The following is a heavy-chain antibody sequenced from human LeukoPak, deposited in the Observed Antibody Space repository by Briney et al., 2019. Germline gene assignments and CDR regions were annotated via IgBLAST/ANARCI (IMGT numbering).Heavy chain of an antibody. CDR3: ARTYDFGRGPPGDAFDN. Sequence: GRSLRLSCAASGFTFSSYAMHWVRQAPGKGLEWVAVISYDGSNKYYADSVKGRFTISRDNSKNTLYLQMNSLRAEDTAVYYCARTYDFGRGPPGDAFDNWGQGTLVTVPS. D-gene: IGHD3-3*01. CDR2: ISYDGSNK. J-gene: IGHJ3*02. V-gene: IGHV3-30-3*01. CDR1: GFTFSSYA.